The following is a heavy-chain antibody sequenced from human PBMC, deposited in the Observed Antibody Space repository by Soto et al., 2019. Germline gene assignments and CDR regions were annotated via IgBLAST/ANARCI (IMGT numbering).Heavy chain of an antibody. V-gene: IGHV3-33*01. D-gene: IGHD2-8*01. J-gene: IGHJ4*02. CDR3: ARGTSYFDY. CDR2: IWYDGSNK. CDR1: GFTFSSYG. Sequence: QVQLVESGGGVVQPGRSLRLSCAASGFTFSSYGMHWVRQAPGKGLEWVAVIWYDGSNKYYADSVKGRFTISRDNSKNTVYLQMNSLRAEDTAVYYCARGTSYFDYWGQGTLVTVSS.